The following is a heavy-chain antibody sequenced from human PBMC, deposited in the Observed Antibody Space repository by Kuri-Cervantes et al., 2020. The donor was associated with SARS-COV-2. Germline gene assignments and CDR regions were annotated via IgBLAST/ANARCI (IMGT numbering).Heavy chain of an antibody. Sequence: SETLSLTCTVSGGSISSGDYSWSWIRQPPGKGLEWIGEINHSGSTNYNPSLKSRVTISVDTSKNQFSLKLSSVTAADTAVYYCASGSSPAAIYYYYYMDVWGKGTTVTVSS. CDR2: INHSGST. V-gene: IGHV4-61*08. J-gene: IGHJ6*03. CDR1: GGSISSGDYS. D-gene: IGHD2-2*01. CDR3: ASGSSPAAIYYYYYMDV.